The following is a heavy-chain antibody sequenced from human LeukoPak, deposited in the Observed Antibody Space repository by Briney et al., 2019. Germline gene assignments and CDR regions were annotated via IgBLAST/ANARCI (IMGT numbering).Heavy chain of an antibody. V-gene: IGHV4-34*01. CDR2: INHSGST. CDR1: GGSFSGYY. D-gene: IGHD3-10*01. CDR3: ARGYYCLGSYYPRYYYGMDV. J-gene: IGHJ6*04. Sequence: SSETLSLTCAVYGGSFSGYYWSWIRQPPGKGLEWIGEINHSGSTNYNPSLKSRVTISVDTSKNQFSLKLSSVTAADTAVYYCARGYYCLGSYYPRYYYGMDVWGKGTTVTVSS.